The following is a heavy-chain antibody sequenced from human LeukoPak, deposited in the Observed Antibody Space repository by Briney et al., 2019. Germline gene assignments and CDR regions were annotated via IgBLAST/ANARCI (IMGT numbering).Heavy chain of an antibody. CDR1: GGSISSSSYY. D-gene: IGHD3-10*01. V-gene: IGHV4-39*07. CDR2: IYYSGST. J-gene: IGHJ3*02. CDR3: ARDERSSTLLWFGDLDAFDI. Sequence: SSETLSLTRTVSGGSISSSSYYWGWIRQPPGKGLEWIGSIYYSGSTYYNPSLKSRVTISVDTSKNQFSLKLSSVTAADTAVYYCARDERSSTLLWFGDLDAFDIWGQGTMVTVSS.